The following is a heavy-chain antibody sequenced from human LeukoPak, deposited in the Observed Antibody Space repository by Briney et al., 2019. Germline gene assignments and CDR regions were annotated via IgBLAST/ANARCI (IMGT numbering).Heavy chain of an antibody. J-gene: IGHJ4*02. CDR2: IAYDGSVK. D-gene: IGHD1-26*01. CDR3: AKDRTVVGATSFDY. Sequence: GGSLRLSCAASGFTFSSYAMSWVRQAPGKGLEWVAAIAYDGSVKYYPDSVKGRLTISRDNSKNTLYLQMNSLRAEDTAVYYCAKDRTVVGATSFDYWGLGTLVTVSS. CDR1: GFTFSSYA. V-gene: IGHV3-30*04.